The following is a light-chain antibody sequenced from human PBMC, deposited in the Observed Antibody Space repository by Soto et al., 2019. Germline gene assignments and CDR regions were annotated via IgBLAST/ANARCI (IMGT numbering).Light chain of an antibody. CDR1: SSDVGSYNY. J-gene: IGLJ1*01. V-gene: IGLV2-14*01. Sequence: QSVLTQPASVSGSPGQSITISCTETSSDVGSYNYVSWYQQHPGKAPKLMIYEVSDRPSGISSRFSGSKSGNTASLTISGLQTEDEADYYCSSYTSSSTLFGTGTKVTVL. CDR3: SSYTSSSTL. CDR2: EVS.